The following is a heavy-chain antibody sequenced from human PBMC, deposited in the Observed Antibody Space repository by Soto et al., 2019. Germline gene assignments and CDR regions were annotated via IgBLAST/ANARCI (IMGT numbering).Heavy chain of an antibody. CDR3: ATSGGGQNQKPPKYYYGMDV. J-gene: IGHJ6*02. CDR1: GYSFTSYW. Sequence: GESLKISCKGSGYSFTSYWIGWVRQMPGKGLEWMGIIYPGDSDTRYSPSFQGQVTISADKSISTAYLQWSSLKASDTAMYYCATSGGGQNQKPPKYYYGMDVWGQGTTVTVSS. D-gene: IGHD3-10*01. V-gene: IGHV5-51*01. CDR2: IYPGDSDT.